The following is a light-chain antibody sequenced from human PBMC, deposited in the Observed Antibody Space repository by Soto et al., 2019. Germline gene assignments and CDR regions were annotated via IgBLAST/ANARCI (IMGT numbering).Light chain of an antibody. J-gene: IGKJ5*01. CDR1: RTVTSDY. CDR2: GVS. V-gene: IGKV3-20*01. Sequence: TQSPVALSLSPGERATLSCRASRTVTSDYLAWYQQKPGQAPRLLIYGVSSRASGIPDRFSGSGSGTDFTLTISRLAPEDFAVYYCQQYGRSPPITFGQGRRLEIK. CDR3: QQYGRSPPIT.